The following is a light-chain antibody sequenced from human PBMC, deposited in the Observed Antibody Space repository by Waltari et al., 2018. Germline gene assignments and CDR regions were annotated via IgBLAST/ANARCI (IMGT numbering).Light chain of an antibody. J-gene: IGKJ4*01. Sequence: VVTQSPATLSVSPGKTVTLSCRASQRVNTNLAWYQQKPGQAPRLLIFAAPTRAPGIPSRFGGSGSGTEFTLTITSLQFEDVGVYFCQQYHKWPPGGFGGGTKVEIE. V-gene: IGKV3-15*01. CDR3: QQYHKWPPGG. CDR2: AAP. CDR1: QRVNTN.